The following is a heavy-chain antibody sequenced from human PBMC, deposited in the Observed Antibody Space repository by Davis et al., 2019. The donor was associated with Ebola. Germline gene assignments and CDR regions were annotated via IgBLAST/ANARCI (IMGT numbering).Heavy chain of an antibody. J-gene: IGHJ2*01. CDR1: GYSFTSYW. CDR3: ARRRVVVVPAAIRGLHWYFDL. D-gene: IGHD2-2*02. CDR2: IYPGDSDT. V-gene: IGHV5-51*01. Sequence: GESLKISCKGSGYSFTSYWIGWVRQMPGKGLEWMGIIYPGDSDTRYSPSFQGQVTISADKSISTAYLQWSSLKASDTAMYYCARRRVVVVPAAIRGLHWYFDLWGRGTLVTVSS.